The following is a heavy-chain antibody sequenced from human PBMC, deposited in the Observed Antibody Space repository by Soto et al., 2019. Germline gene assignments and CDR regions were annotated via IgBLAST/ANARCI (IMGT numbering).Heavy chain of an antibody. CDR1: GYTFTGYY. D-gene: IGHD3-9*01. J-gene: IGHJ3*02. CDR2: INPNSGGT. V-gene: IGHV1-2*04. Sequence: GASVKVSCKASGYTFTGYYMHWVRQAPGQGLEWMGWINPNSGGTNYAQKFQGWVTMTRDTSISTAYMELSRLRSDDTAVYYCARSHVLRYFDWLPEINDAFDIRGQGTMVTVSS. CDR3: ARSHVLRYFDWLPEINDAFDI.